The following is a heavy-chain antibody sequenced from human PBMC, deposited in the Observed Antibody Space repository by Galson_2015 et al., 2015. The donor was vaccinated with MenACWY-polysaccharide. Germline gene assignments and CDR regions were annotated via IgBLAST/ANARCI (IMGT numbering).Heavy chain of an antibody. J-gene: IGHJ5*02. CDR2: KHPSGRG. CDR3: VAALFQAPFGWFDP. V-gene: IGHV4-59*01. D-gene: IGHD3-16*01. CDR1: GGSMNSYY. Sequence: SETLSLTCTVSGGSMNSYYWGWIRQSPEKGLEWIGYKHPSGRGNYNPSLRSRVTVSVDTSKNQFSLTVYSLTAADTAVYYCVAALFQAPFGWFDPWGPGTLVSVFS.